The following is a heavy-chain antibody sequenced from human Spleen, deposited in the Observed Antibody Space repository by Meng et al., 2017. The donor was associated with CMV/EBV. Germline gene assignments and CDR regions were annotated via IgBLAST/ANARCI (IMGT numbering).Heavy chain of an antibody. D-gene: IGHD2-21*01. Sequence: GGSLRLSCAASGVSFSNYAMSWVRQAPGKGLEWVSSISSSSSYIYYADSVKGRFTISRDNAKNSLYLQMNSLRAEDTAVYYCAREGELAYCGGDCYSLGMDVWGQGTTVTVSS. CDR3: AREGELAYCGGDCYSLGMDV. V-gene: IGHV3-21*01. J-gene: IGHJ6*02. CDR2: ISSSSSYI. CDR1: GVSFSNYA.